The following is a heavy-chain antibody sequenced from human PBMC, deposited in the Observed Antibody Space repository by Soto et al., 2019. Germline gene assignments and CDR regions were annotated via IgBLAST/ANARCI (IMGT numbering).Heavy chain of an antibody. CDR2: IKSKTDGGTT. CDR3: TTAAGFSFGIPISDY. CDR1: GFTFSNAW. Sequence: GSLRLSCAASGFTFSNAWMNWVRQAPGKGLEWVGRIKSKTDGGTTDYAAPVKGRFTISRDDSKNTLYLQMNSLKTEDTAVYYCTTAAGFSFGIPISDYWGQGTLVTVSS. D-gene: IGHD3-10*01. J-gene: IGHJ4*02. V-gene: IGHV3-15*07.